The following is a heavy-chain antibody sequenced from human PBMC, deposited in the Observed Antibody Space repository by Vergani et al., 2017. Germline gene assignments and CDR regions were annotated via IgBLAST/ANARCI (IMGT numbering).Heavy chain of an antibody. V-gene: IGHV4-39*07. CDR3: ASLATVTTYFDC. CDR1: GGSISSSTYS. J-gene: IGHJ4*02. Sequence: QLQLQESGPGLVKPSETLSLTCTVSGGSISSSTYSWGWFRQPPGKGLEWIGSIYYSGSTYYNPSLKSRVTISVDTSKNQISLRLSSVTAADTAVYYCASLATVTTYFDCWGQGTLVAVSS. CDR2: IYYSGST. D-gene: IGHD4-11*01.